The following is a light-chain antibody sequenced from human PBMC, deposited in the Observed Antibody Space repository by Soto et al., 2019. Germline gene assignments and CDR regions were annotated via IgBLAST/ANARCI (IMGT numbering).Light chain of an antibody. V-gene: IGLV4-69*01. CDR2: LNSDGSH. CDR3: QTWVTGIQV. Sequence: QLVLTQSPSASASLGASVKLTCTLSSGHSSYAIAWRQQQPEKGPRYLMKLNSDGSHSKGDGIPDRFSGSSSGAERYLTISSLQSEDEADYYCQTWVTGIQVFGGGTKVTVL. J-gene: IGLJ3*02. CDR1: SGHSSYA.